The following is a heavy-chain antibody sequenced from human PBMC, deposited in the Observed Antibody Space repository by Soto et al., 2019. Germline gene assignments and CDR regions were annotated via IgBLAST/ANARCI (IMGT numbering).Heavy chain of an antibody. Sequence: SETLSLTCTVSGGSISSYYWSWIRQPPGKGLEWIGYIYYSGSTNYNPSLKSRVTISVDTSKNQFSLKLSSVTAADTAVYYCARHSPSLIAKGAFDIWGQGTMVTVSS. CDR2: IYYSGST. CDR1: GGSISSYY. D-gene: IGHD3-16*01. CDR3: ARHSPSLIAKGAFDI. V-gene: IGHV4-59*08. J-gene: IGHJ3*02.